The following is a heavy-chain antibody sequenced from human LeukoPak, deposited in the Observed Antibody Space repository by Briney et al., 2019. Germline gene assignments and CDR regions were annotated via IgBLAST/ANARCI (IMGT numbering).Heavy chain of an antibody. D-gene: IGHD3-16*01. CDR1: GYIFTGYY. CDR2: INPKSDDT. CDR3: ARRGPYFDY. J-gene: IGHJ4*02. V-gene: IGHV1-2*02. Sequence: ASVKVSCKASGYIFTGYYIHWVRQAPGQGLEWMGWINPKSDDTNYAQNFQGRVTMTRDTSIGTVYMELSRLRSDDTAIYYCARRGPYFDYWGQGSLVTVSS.